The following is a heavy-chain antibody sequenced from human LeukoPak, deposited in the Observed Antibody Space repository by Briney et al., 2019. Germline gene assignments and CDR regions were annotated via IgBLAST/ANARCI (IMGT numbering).Heavy chain of an antibody. Sequence: GGSLRLSCAASGFTFSSYAMHWVRQAPGKGLEWVAFIRYDGSNKYYADSVKGRFTISRDNSKNTLYLQMNSLRAEDTAVYYCAKRGAAYDAFDIWGQGTMVTVSS. CDR3: AKRGAAYDAFDI. V-gene: IGHV3-30*02. D-gene: IGHD6-13*01. CDR2: IRYDGSNK. CDR1: GFTFSSYA. J-gene: IGHJ3*02.